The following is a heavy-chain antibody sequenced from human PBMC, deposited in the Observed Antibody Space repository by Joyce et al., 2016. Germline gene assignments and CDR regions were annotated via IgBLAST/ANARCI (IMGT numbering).Heavy chain of an antibody. V-gene: IGHV3-53*01. CDR3: ARVPGFH. J-gene: IGHJ4*02. CDR2: IYSGGDT. CDR1: GFTVRNKY. Sequence: EVQLVESGGGLIKPWGFLRLSCAASGFTVRNKYMTWVRQAPGKGLEWVSFIYSGGDTYYADSVKGRFTISRDKNTLYLQMNSLRVEDTAVYYWARVPGFHWGQGTLVTVSS.